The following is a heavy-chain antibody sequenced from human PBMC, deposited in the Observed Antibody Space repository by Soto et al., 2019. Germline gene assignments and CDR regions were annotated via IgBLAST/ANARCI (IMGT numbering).Heavy chain of an antibody. CDR3: ARESGDWPLNWFDP. J-gene: IGHJ5*02. D-gene: IGHD2-21*02. CDR2: IGTLSDT. Sequence: GRSRRLSCARSGFTFSTFDIHWVRQAPGKGLEWVSGIGTLSDTFYAAPVKGRFAISRDNAKNTLYLQMNGLTAEDTAVYYCARESGDWPLNWFDPWGLGTLVTVSS. CDR1: GFTFSTFD. V-gene: IGHV3-13*01.